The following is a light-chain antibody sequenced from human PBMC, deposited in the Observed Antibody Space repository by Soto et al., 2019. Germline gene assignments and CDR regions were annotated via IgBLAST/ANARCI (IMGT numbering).Light chain of an antibody. J-gene: IGLJ1*01. Sequence: QYVLTQPPSVSVAPVQRVTISSTGSSSNIGAGYDVHWYQQLPGTAPKLLIHGNSNRPSGVPDRFSGSKSGTSASLAITGLHAEDEADYYCQSPDSRLSGLVVGTGTKVTVL. CDR3: QSPDSRLSGLV. CDR1: SSNIGAGYD. V-gene: IGLV1-40*01. CDR2: GNS.